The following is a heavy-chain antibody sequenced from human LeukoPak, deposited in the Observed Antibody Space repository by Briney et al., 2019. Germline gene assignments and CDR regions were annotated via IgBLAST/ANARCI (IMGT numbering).Heavy chain of an antibody. CDR3: ARHNYYHFWSTLNWFDP. D-gene: IGHD3-3*01. J-gene: IGHJ5*02. CDR2: VFYSGST. V-gene: IGHV4-38-2*02. Sequence: PSETLSLTCTLIGSSIRDNYYWGWIRRPPGKGLEWIGRVFYSGSTYYNPSLKSRVTLSVDTSNNIFSLKLRSVTAADTAVYYCARHNYYHFWSTLNWFDPWGQGALVTVSS. CDR1: GSSIRDNYY.